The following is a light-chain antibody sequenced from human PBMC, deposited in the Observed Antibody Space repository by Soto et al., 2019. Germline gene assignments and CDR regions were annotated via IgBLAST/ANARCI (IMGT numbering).Light chain of an antibody. CDR1: QRVSSNY. V-gene: IGKV3-20*01. J-gene: IGKJ1*01. CDR3: QQCGSSVT. CDR2: GAS. Sequence: IALTQSPTTLSLSPGERATLACGASQRVSSNYLAWYQQKPGQAPMLLIYGASNRATGIPDRVSGSGSGTDFTLTISRLEPEDFAVYYCQQCGSSVTFGQGTKVDIK.